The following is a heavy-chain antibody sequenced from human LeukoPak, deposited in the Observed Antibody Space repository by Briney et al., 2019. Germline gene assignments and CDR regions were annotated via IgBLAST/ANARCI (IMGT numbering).Heavy chain of an antibody. CDR3: ARGQGLLWFGELLHNWFDP. Sequence: SETLSLTCAVCGGSFSGYYWSWIRQPPGKGLEWIGEINHSGSTNYNPSLKSRVTISVDTSKNQFSLKLSSVTAADTAVYYCARGQGLLWFGELLHNWFDPWGQGTLVTVSS. V-gene: IGHV4-34*01. CDR2: INHSGST. D-gene: IGHD3-10*01. J-gene: IGHJ5*02. CDR1: GGSFSGYY.